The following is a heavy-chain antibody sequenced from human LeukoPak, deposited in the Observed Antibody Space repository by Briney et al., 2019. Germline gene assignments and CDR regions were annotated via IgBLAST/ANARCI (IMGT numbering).Heavy chain of an antibody. CDR2: ISSSSSYI. V-gene: IGHV3-21*01. CDR3: ARGRGLFGVSFNFPSYLDY. D-gene: IGHD3-3*01. CDR1: GFTFSSYS. Sequence: GGSLRLSCAASGFTFSSYSMNWVRQAPGKGLEWVSSISSSSSYIYYADSVKGRFTISRDNAKNSLYLQMNSLRAEDTAAYYCARGRGLFGVSFNFPSYLDYWGLGTLVTVSS. J-gene: IGHJ4*02.